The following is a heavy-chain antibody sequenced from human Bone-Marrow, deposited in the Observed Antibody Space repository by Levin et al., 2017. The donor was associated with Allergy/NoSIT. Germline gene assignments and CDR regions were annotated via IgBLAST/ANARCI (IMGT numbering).Heavy chain of an antibody. Sequence: SETLSLTCSVSGGSITTGGHYWSWIRQHPGKGLQWIGYIISSGTTFYNPSLKTRLAISLETSKNQVTLRLASVTAADTAVYYCAGGMDFWGQGTLVTVSS. CDR2: IISSGTT. CDR3: AGGMDF. J-gene: IGHJ4*02. CDR1: GGSITTGGHY. V-gene: IGHV4-31*03.